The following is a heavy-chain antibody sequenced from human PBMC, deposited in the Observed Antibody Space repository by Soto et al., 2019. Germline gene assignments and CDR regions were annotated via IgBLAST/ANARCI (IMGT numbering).Heavy chain of an antibody. D-gene: IGHD3-22*01. CDR3: ARPYDSSDTNAFDI. V-gene: IGHV1-69*13. Sequence: SVKVSCKASGGTFSSYAISWVRQAPGQGLEWMGGIIPIFGTANYAQKFQGRVTITADESTSTAYMELSSLRSEDTAAYYCARPYDSSDTNAFDIWGQGTMVTVSS. J-gene: IGHJ3*02. CDR1: GGTFSSYA. CDR2: IIPIFGTA.